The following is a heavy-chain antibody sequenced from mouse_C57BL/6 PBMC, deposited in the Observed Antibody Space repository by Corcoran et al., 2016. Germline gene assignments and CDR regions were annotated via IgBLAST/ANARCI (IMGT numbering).Heavy chain of an antibody. CDR2: INPNNGGT. CDR1: GYTFTDYY. CDR3: ARGAYYDHGGFAY. Sequence: EVQLQQSGPELVKPGASVKISCKASGYTFTDYYMNWVKQSHGKSLEWIGDINPNNGGTSYNQKFKGKATLTVDKSSSTAYMELRSLTSEDSAVYYCARGAYYDHGGFAYWGQGTLVTVSA. V-gene: IGHV1-26*01. D-gene: IGHD2-10*01. J-gene: IGHJ3*01.